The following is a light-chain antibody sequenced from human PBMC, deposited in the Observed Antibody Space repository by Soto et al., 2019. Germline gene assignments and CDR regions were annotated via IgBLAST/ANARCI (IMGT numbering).Light chain of an antibody. CDR2: GVS. Sequence: EIVLTQSPDTLSLSPGERVTLSCRASQTLPTYQLAWYQQKPGQPPRLLIYGVSSRATGIPERFSGSGSGTDFTLTITRLEPDDFGVYYCPHYDSSPWTFGRGTKV. CDR3: PHYDSSPWT. J-gene: IGKJ1*01. V-gene: IGKV3-20*01. CDR1: QTLPTYQ.